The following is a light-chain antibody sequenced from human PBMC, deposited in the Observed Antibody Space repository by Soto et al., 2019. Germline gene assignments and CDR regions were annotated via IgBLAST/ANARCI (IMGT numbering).Light chain of an antibody. CDR2: EVA. CDR3: SSYAGSGEV. V-gene: IGLV2-23*02. J-gene: IGLJ1*01. CDR1: GRGVGAYNL. Sequence: QSALRQPASVSGSPGQSISISCAGNGRGVGAYNLVSWYQQYPGKAPELMIYEVATRPSGVSNRFSASKSGNTASLTISGLQAEDEAEYYCSSYAGSGEVFGXG.